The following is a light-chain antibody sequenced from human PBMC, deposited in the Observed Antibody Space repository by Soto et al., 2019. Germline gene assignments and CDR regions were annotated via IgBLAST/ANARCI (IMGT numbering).Light chain of an antibody. CDR3: QQYNSYS. CDR2: DAS. V-gene: IGKV3-20*01. CDR1: QSVSNNY. J-gene: IGKJ1*01. Sequence: EIVLTQSPGTLSLSPGERATLSCRASQSVSNNYLAWYQQKPGQAPTLLIFDASSRASGTPERFSGSGSGTEFTLTISSLQPDDFATYYCQQYNSYSFGQGTKVDI.